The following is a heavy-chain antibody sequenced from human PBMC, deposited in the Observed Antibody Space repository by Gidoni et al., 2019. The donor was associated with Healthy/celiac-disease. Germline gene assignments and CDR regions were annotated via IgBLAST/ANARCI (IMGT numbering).Heavy chain of an antibody. V-gene: IGHV7-4-1*02. Sequence: QVQLVQSGSELKKPGASVKVSCKASGYTFTSYAMNWVRQAPGQGLEWMGWINTNTGNPTYAQGFTGRFVFSLDTSVSTAYLQISSLKAEDTAVYYCARGSVVLLWFRESDYYFDYWGQGTLVTVSS. CDR1: GYTFTSYA. CDR2: INTNTGNP. D-gene: IGHD3-10*01. CDR3: ARGSVVLLWFRESDYYFDY. J-gene: IGHJ4*02.